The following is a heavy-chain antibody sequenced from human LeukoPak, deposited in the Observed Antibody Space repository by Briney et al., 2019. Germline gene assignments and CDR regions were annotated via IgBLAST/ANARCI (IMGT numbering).Heavy chain of an antibody. CDR1: GFAFSTYW. CDR2: INSDGSST. CDR3: ARDWRYSSSSQYYFGMDV. J-gene: IGHJ6*02. V-gene: IGHV3-74*01. D-gene: IGHD6-6*01. Sequence: GGSLRLSCAASGFAFSTYWMHWVRQAPGKGLVWVSRINSDGSSTSYADSVKGRFTISRDNAKNTLYLQMNSLRAEDTAVYYCARDWRYSSSSQYYFGMDVWGQGTTVTVSS.